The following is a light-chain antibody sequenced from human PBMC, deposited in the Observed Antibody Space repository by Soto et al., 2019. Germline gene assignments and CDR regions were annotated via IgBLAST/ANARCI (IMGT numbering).Light chain of an antibody. V-gene: IGKV1-5*03. Sequence: DIQMTQSPSSLSASVGDRVTITCRASQSISGWLTWYQQKPGKAPKIMLYEASSLESGVPSRFSGSGSETEFTLTISSLQPDDFATYYCQQYHPYPRTFGQRTQVXFQ. CDR1: QSISGW. CDR2: EAS. J-gene: IGKJ1*01. CDR3: QQYHPYPRT.